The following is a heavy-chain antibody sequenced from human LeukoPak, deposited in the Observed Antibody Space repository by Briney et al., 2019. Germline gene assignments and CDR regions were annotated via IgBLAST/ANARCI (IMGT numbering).Heavy chain of an antibody. CDR1: GYTFTIYA. J-gene: IGHJ3*02. CDR3: ARGNYDAFDI. D-gene: IGHD5-24*01. CDR2: INVGNGNT. Sequence: ASVKVSCKTSGYTFTIYAMHWVRQAPGQRLEWMGWINVGNGNTKYSQKFQGRVTITRDTSASTAYMELSSLRSEDTAVYYCARGNYDAFDIWGQGTMVTVSS. V-gene: IGHV1-3*01.